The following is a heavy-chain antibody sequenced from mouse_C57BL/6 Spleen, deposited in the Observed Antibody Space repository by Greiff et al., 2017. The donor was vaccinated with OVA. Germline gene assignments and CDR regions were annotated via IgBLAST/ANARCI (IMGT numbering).Heavy chain of an antibody. D-gene: IGHD2-2*01. J-gene: IGHJ1*03. CDR2: ISRGSSTI. CDR3: AKIYYCYEGYCDV. CDR1: GFTFSDYG. Sequence: EVQVVESGGGLVKPGGSLKLSCAASGFTFSDYGMHWVRQAPEKGLEWVAYISRGSSTIYYADTVKGRFTISGDNTKNTLFLQLTSLRAEDTAMYYCAKIYYCYEGYCDVWGTGTTVTVSS. V-gene: IGHV5-17*01.